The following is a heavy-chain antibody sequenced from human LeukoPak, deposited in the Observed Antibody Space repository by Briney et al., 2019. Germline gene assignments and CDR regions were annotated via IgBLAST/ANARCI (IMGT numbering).Heavy chain of an antibody. J-gene: IGHJ4*02. CDR1: GFTFSSYE. D-gene: IGHD4-17*01. CDR3: ARGQGLRFYYFDY. V-gene: IGHV3-21*01. Sequence: GGSLRLSCAASGFTFSSYEMNWVRQAPGKGLEWVSSISSSSSYIYYADSVRGRFTISRDNAKNSLYLQMNSLRAEDTAVYYCARGQGLRFYYFDYWGQGTPVTVSS. CDR2: ISSSSSYI.